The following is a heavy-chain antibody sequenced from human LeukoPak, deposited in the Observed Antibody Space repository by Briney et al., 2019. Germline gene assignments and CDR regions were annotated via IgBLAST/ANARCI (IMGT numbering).Heavy chain of an antibody. D-gene: IGHD6-6*01. Sequence: GRSLRLSCAASGFTFSSYAMHWVRQAPGKGLEWVAVISYDGSNKYYADSVKGRFTISRDNSKNMLYLQMNSLRAEDTAVYYCARIGSSQGGYYFDYWGQGTLVTVSS. J-gene: IGHJ4*02. V-gene: IGHV3-30-3*01. CDR3: ARIGSSQGGYYFDY. CDR2: ISYDGSNK. CDR1: GFTFSSYA.